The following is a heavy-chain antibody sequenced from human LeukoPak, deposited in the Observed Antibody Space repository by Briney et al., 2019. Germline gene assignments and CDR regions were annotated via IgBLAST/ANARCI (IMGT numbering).Heavy chain of an antibody. V-gene: IGHV1-69*05. CDR1: GGTFSSYA. D-gene: IGHD3-9*01. Sequence: AASVTVSCTASGGTFSSYAISWVRQAPGQGGEGMGGIIPTFGTANYEQKFQGRFTITTDESTSTAYMELSSLISEDTAVYYCARDRGYYDILTGYLPPRGNYYYGMDVWGQGTTVTVSS. CDR2: IIPTFGTA. J-gene: IGHJ6*02. CDR3: ARDRGYYDILTGYLPPRGNYYYGMDV.